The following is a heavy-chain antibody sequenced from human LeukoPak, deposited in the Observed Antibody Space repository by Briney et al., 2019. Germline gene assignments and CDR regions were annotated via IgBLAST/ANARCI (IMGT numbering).Heavy chain of an antibody. CDR1: GFTFSSYA. D-gene: IGHD3-22*01. Sequence: GGSLRLSCAASGFTFSSYAMRWVRQAPGKGLEWVSSISGSGGTTYYADSVKGRLTISRENSKNTLYLQMTSLRVEDTAVYYCAKGGCYTNSGSYYGYYFDFWGQGTLVTVSS. CDR3: AKGGCYTNSGSYYGYYFDF. J-gene: IGHJ4*02. V-gene: IGHV3-23*01. CDR2: ISGSGGTT.